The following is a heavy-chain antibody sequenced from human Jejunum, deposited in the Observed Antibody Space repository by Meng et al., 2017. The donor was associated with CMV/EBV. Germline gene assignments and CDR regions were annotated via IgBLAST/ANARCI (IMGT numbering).Heavy chain of an antibody. D-gene: IGHD4-11*01. V-gene: IGHV3-7*01. J-gene: IGHJ6*02. CDR1: FTFTRYW. Sequence: FTFTRYWMTWDRQATGKGLEWVANIKQDGSEKYYVDSVKGRFTISRDNAKNSLYLQMDSLRAEDTAVYYCARIQVYSKGHYGMDVWGQGTTVTVSS. CDR3: ARIQVYSKGHYGMDV. CDR2: IKQDGSEK.